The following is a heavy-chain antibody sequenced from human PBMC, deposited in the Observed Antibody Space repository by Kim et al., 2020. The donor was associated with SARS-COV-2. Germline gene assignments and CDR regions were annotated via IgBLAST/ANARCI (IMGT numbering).Heavy chain of an antibody. J-gene: IGHJ5*02. CDR2: IYHSGST. CDR1: GYSISSGYY. CDR3: ARGGFGKVGATTWT. D-gene: IGHD1-26*01. Sequence: SETLSLTCTVSGYSISSGYYWGWIRQPPGKGLEWIGSIYHSGSTYYNPSLKSRVTISVDTSKNQFSLKLSSVTAADTAVYYCARGGFGKVGATTWTWGQGTLVTVSS. V-gene: IGHV4-38-2*02.